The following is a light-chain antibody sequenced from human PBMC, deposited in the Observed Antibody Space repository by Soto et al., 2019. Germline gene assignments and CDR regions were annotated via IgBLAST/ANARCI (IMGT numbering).Light chain of an antibody. CDR3: SSYASSSPFV. Sequence: QSALTQPASESGSPGQSITXSCTGTGSDVGGYKYVSWYQQLPGKAPKLMIYDVSYRPSGVSDRFSGSKSGNTASLIISGLQAEDEADYYCSSYASSSPFVFGTGPKLTVL. CDR2: DVS. V-gene: IGLV2-14*01. CDR1: GSDVGGYKY. J-gene: IGLJ1*01.